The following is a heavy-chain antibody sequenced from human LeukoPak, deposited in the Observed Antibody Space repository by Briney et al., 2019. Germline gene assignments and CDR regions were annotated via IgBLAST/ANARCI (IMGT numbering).Heavy chain of an antibody. Sequence: GASVKVSCKASGYTFTGYYMHWVRQAPGQGLEWMGWINTNSGGTSYAQKFQGRVTMTRDTSISTTYMELTRLTSDDTAVYYCARDGYTFGDNWFDPWGQGTLVTVSS. CDR2: INTNSGGT. CDR1: GYTFTGYY. CDR3: ARDGYTFGDNWFDP. V-gene: IGHV1-2*02. D-gene: IGHD5-18*01. J-gene: IGHJ5*02.